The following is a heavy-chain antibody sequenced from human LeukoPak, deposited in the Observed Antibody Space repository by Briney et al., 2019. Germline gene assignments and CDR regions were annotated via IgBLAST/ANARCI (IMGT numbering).Heavy chain of an antibody. V-gene: IGHV4-39*07. D-gene: IGHD3-10*01. CDR1: GGSISSSSYY. J-gene: IGHJ6*04. CDR2: INHSGST. CDR3: ARAVVRGVISRGLAV. Sequence: SETLSLTCTVSGGSISSSSYYWGWIRQPPGKGLEWIGEINHSGSTNYNPSLKSRVTISVDTSKNQFSLKLSSVTAADTAVYYCARAVVRGVISRGLAVWGKGTTVTVSS.